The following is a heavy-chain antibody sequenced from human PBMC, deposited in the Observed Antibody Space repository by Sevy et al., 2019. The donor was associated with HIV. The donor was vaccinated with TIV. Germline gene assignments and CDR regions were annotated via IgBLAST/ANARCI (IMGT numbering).Heavy chain of an antibody. Sequence: GGSLRLSCAASGLTLTTTGMSWLRQAPGKGLEWVAGVTSDGTTYYADSVRDRFTVSRDNSKNTLYLQLNSLRADDTAVFYCAGGDTTMITDLDYWGQRTLVTVSS. CDR2: VTSDGTT. D-gene: IGHD3-16*01. CDR3: AGGDTTMITDLDY. CDR1: GLTLTTTG. V-gene: IGHV3-23*01. J-gene: IGHJ4*02.